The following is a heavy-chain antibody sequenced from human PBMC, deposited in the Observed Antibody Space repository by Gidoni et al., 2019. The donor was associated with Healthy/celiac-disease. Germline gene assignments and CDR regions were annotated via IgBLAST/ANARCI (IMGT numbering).Heavy chain of an antibody. J-gene: IGHJ6*02. V-gene: IGHV3-30-3*01. CDR1: GFPFSSYA. CDR2: ISYDGSNK. Sequence: QVQLVESGGGVVQPGRSLRLSCAASGFPFSSYALPWVRQAPGKGLEWVAVISYDGSNKYYADSVKGRFTISRDNSKNTLYLQMNSLRAEDTAVYYCARDQEDIVVVVAATPFGYYYYGMDVWGQGTTVTVSS. CDR3: ARDQEDIVVVVAATPFGYYYYGMDV. D-gene: IGHD2-15*01.